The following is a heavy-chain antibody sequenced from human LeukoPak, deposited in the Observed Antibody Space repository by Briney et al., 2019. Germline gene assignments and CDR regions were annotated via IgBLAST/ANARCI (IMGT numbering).Heavy chain of an antibody. J-gene: IGHJ4*02. V-gene: IGHV1-46*01. Sequence: ASVKVSCKASGYTFTSYWIQWVRQAPGQGLEWMALINANDGSTAYAHEFQGRVTMTRDTSTSTVYMDLSSLTSEDTAVYYCARAPRNSSTMLDYWGQGTLVTVSS. CDR1: GYTFTSYW. CDR3: ARAPRNSSTMLDY. D-gene: IGHD6-13*01. CDR2: INANDGST.